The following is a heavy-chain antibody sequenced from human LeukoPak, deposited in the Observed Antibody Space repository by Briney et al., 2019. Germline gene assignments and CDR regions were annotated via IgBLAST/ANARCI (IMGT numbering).Heavy chain of an antibody. CDR2: IKQDGSEK. D-gene: IGHD3-9*01. CDR1: GFTFSSYW. Sequence: QAGGSLRLSCAASGFTFSSYWMSWVRQAPGKGLEWVANIKQDGSEKYYVDSVKGRFTISRDNAKNSLYLQMNSLRAEDTAVYYCARWQAQITMTGFDYWGQGTLVTVSS. V-gene: IGHV3-7*01. J-gene: IGHJ4*02. CDR3: ARWQAQITMTGFDY.